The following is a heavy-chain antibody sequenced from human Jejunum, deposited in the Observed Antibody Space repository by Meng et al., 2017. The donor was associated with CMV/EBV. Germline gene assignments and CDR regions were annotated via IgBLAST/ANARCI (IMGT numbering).Heavy chain of an antibody. J-gene: IGHJ4*02. CDR3: VRASGGHYNEYFDY. Sequence: SGFTLRLYKMHWVRQAPGKGLEWVAVISYDGNNKYYADSVKGRFTISRDNSKNTLYLQMNSLRPEDTAVYYCVRASGGHYNEYFDYWGQGTVVTVSS. CDR1: GFTLRLYK. V-gene: IGHV3-30-3*01. D-gene: IGHD3-10*01. CDR2: ISYDGNNK.